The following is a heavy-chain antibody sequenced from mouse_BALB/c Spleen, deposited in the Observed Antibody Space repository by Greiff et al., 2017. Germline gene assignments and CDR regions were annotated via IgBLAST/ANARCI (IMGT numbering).Heavy chain of an antibody. J-gene: IGHJ4*01. CDR2: IYPGNSDT. Sequence: EVKVVESGTVLARPGASVKMSCKASGYSFTSYWMHWVKQRPGQGLEWIGAIYPGNSDTSYNQKFKGKAKLTAVTSASTAYMELSSLTNEDSAVYYCTRRHYDSYYYAMDYWGQGTSVTVSS. D-gene: IGHD2-4*01. V-gene: IGHV1-5*01. CDR3: TRRHYDSYYYAMDY. CDR1: GYSFTSYW.